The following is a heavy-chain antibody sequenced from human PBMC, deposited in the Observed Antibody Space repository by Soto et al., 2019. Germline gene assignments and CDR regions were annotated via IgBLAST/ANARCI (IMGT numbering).Heavy chain of an antibody. CDR3: ARDPTYSGSPFDY. Sequence: QVQLVQSGAEVKKPGASVKVSCKASGYTFTSYGITWARQAPGQGHEWMGWISAYNGNTNYAQKLQGRVTMTTDTSTSTGYMELRSLRSADTAVYYCARDPTYSGSPFDYWGQGALVTVSS. V-gene: IGHV1-18*04. CDR1: GYTFTSYG. D-gene: IGHD1-26*01. J-gene: IGHJ4*02. CDR2: ISAYNGNT.